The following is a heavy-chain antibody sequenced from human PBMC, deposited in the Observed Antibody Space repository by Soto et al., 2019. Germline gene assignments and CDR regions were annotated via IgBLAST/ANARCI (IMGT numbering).Heavy chain of an antibody. CDR1: GFRFSIYS. CDR3: ARSVKRQYDY. J-gene: IGHJ4*02. D-gene: IGHD6-19*01. CDR2: ITSDTKTI. Sequence: EVQLVESGGALVQPGGSLRLSCAASGFRFSIYSMNWVRQAPGKGLEWSAYITSDTKTIKYGDSMKGRFSISRDNAKSSLLLQINSLSDDDTAVYYCARSVKRQYDYWGQGTVVTVSS. V-gene: IGHV3-48*02.